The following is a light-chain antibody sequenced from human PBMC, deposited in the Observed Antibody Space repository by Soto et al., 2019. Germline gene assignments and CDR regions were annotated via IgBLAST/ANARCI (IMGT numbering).Light chain of an antibody. CDR2: DVT. CDR3: CSYAGDDTWI. V-gene: IGLV2-11*01. J-gene: IGLJ2*01. Sequence: QSALTQPRSVSGSPGQSVTISCTGTSSDVGGYDYVSWYQHHPGKTPKLVIYDVTKWPSGVPHRFSGTKSGNTASLTISGLQAEDEADYYCCSYAGDDTWIFGGGTKLTVL. CDR1: SSDVGGYDY.